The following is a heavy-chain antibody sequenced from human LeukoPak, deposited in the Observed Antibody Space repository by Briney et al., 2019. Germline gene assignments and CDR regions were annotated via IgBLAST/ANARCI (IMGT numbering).Heavy chain of an antibody. CDR2: IRSKANSYAT. Sequence: PGGSLRLSCAASGFTFSGSAMHWVRQASGKRLEWVGHIRSKANSYATASAASVKGRFTISRDDSKSIAYLQMNSLKTEDTAVYYCTRGKGDQGWYWGQGTLVTVSS. CDR1: GFTFSGSA. CDR3: TRGKGDQGWY. J-gene: IGHJ4*02. D-gene: IGHD2-15*01. V-gene: IGHV3-73*01.